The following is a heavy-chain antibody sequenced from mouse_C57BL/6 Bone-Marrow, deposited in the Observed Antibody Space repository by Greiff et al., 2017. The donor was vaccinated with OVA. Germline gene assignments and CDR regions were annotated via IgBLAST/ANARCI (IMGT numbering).Heavy chain of an antibody. CDR2: INYDGSST. V-gene: IGHV5-16*01. J-gene: IGHJ2*01. Sequence: EVMLVESEGGLVQPGSSMKLSCTASGFTFSDYYMAWVRQVPEKGLEWVANINYDGSSTYYLDSLKSRFIISRDNAKNILYLQMSSLKSEDTATYYCAREGLYDGYYSYYFDYWGQGTTLTVSS. D-gene: IGHD2-3*01. CDR3: AREGLYDGYYSYYFDY. CDR1: GFTFSDYY.